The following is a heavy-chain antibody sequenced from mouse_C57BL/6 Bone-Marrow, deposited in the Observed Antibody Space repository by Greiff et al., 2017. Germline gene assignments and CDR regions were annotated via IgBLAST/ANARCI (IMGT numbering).Heavy chain of an antibody. Sequence: QVQLQQPGAELVKPGASVKLSCKASGYTFTSYWMHWVKQRPGQGLEWIGMIHPNSGSTNYNEKFKSKATLTVDKSSSTAYMQLSSLTSEDSAVYYGARQGGFYYFDYWGQGTTLTVSS. CDR2: IHPNSGST. J-gene: IGHJ2*01. CDR1: GYTFTSYW. V-gene: IGHV1-64*01. CDR3: ARQGGFYYFDY.